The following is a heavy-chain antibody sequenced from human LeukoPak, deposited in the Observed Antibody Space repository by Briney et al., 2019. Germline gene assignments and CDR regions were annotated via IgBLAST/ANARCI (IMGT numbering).Heavy chain of an antibody. Sequence: ETLSLTCAVYGGSFSGYYWSWIRQPPGKGLEWVSGINWNGGSTGYADSVKGRFTISRDNAKNSLYLQMNSLRAEDTALYYCAREGTTIAEYYFDYWGQGTLVTVSS. CDR1: GGSFSGYY. D-gene: IGHD1/OR15-1a*01. J-gene: IGHJ4*02. V-gene: IGHV3-20*04. CDR3: AREGTTIAEYYFDY. CDR2: INWNGGST.